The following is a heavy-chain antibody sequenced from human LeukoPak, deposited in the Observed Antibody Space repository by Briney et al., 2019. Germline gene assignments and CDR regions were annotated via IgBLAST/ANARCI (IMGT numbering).Heavy chain of an antibody. Sequence: PGGSLRLSCAASGFTFSSYAMSWVRQAPGKGLEWVSFISGSGGSTYYADSVKGRFTISRDNSKNTLYLQMNSLRAEDTAVYYCAKASSGRNYFDYWGQGTLVTVSS. D-gene: IGHD3-10*01. CDR2: ISGSGGST. CDR1: GFTFSSYA. CDR3: AKASSGRNYFDY. V-gene: IGHV3-23*01. J-gene: IGHJ4*02.